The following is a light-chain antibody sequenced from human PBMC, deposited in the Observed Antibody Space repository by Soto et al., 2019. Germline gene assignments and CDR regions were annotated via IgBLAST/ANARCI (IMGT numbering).Light chain of an antibody. CDR3: QQYRT. J-gene: IGKJ4*01. V-gene: IGKV3-20*01. CDR1: QSVSSSY. CDR2: GAS. Sequence: EIVLTQSPGTLSLSPGERATLSCRASQSVSSSYLAWYQQKPGQAPRLLIYGASSRATGIPDRFSGGGSGTDFTLTISRLEPEDFAVYYCQQYRTFGGGTKVEIK.